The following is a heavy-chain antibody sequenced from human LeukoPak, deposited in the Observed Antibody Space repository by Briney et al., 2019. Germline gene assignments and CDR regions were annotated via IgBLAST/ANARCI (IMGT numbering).Heavy chain of an antibody. D-gene: IGHD3-10*01. V-gene: IGHV4-39*07. Sequence: SETLSLTCTVSGGSISSSSYYWGWIRQPPGKGLERIGSIYYSGSTYYNPSLKSRVTISVDTSKNQFSLKLSSVTAADTAVYYCARLMVGGYYFDYWGQGTLVTVSS. CDR3: ARLMVGGYYFDY. CDR2: IYYSGST. J-gene: IGHJ4*02. CDR1: GGSISSSSYY.